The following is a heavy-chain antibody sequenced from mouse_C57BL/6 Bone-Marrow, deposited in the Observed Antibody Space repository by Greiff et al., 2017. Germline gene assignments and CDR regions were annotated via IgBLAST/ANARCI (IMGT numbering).Heavy chain of an antibody. J-gene: IGHJ4*01. D-gene: IGHD2-3*01. CDR2: IDPNSGGT. CDR3: ARRGWLPYYYAMDY. CDR1: GYAFSSSW. Sequence: QVQLQQSGPELVKPGASVKISCKASGYAFSSSWMNWVKQRPGRGLEWIGRIDPNSGGTKYNEKFKSKATLTVDKPSSTAYMQLSSLTSEDSAVYYCARRGWLPYYYAMDYWGQGTSVTVSS. V-gene: IGHV1-72*01.